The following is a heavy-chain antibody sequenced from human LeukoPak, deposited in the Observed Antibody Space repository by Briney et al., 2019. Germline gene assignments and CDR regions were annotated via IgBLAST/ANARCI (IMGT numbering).Heavy chain of an antibody. Sequence: ASVKVSCKASGYTFTSYGISWVRQAPGQGLEWMGWISAYNGNTNYAQKLQGRVTMTTDTSTSTAYMELRSLRSDDTAVYYCARVDSTAFYGESFDSWGQGTLVSVSS. CDR2: ISAYNGNT. J-gene: IGHJ4*02. V-gene: IGHV1-18*01. CDR1: GYTFTSYG. D-gene: IGHD2/OR15-2a*01. CDR3: ARVDSTAFYGESFDS.